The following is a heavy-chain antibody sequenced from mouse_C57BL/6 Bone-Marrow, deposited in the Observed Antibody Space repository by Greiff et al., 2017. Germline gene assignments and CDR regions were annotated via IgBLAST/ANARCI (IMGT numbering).Heavy chain of an antibody. CDR2: IDPSDSYT. D-gene: IGHD1-1*01. CDR3: AKSRDYYGYAMDY. J-gene: IGHJ4*01. V-gene: IGHV1-69*01. CDR1: GYTFTSYW. Sequence: VQLQQPGAELVMPGASVKLSCKASGYTFTSYWMHWVKQRPGQGLEWIGEIDPSDSYTNYNQKFKGKSTLTVDKSSSTAYMQLSSLTSEDSAVYYCAKSRDYYGYAMDYWGQGTSVTGSS.